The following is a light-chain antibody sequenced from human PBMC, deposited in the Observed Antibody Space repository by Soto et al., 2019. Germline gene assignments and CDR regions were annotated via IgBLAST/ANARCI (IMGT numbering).Light chain of an antibody. CDR2: DND. CDR3: ATWDDSRNGYV. Sequence: QSVLTQPPSASGTPGQRVTISASGSGSNIGSNTVSWYQQVPGTAPKLLIYDNDERPSGVPGRFSGSKSGTSASLAISGLQSEDEADYYCATWDDSRNGYVFGAGTKVNV. CDR1: GSNIGSNT. J-gene: IGLJ1*01. V-gene: IGLV1-44*01.